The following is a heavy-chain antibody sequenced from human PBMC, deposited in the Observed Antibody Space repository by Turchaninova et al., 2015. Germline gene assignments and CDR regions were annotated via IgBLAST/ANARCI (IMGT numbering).Heavy chain of an antibody. CDR2: LYHSGLT. Sequence: QVQLQESGPGLVKPSETLSLTCAVSGYSISSGYYWGWIRPPPGKGLGSIGRLYHSGLTYYNPSLKSRVTISIDTSKNQFSLKLSSVTAADTAVYYCVRGVDWYFDLWGRGTLVTVSS. J-gene: IGHJ2*01. CDR1: GYSISSGYY. CDR3: VRGVDWYFDL. V-gene: IGHV4-38-2*01.